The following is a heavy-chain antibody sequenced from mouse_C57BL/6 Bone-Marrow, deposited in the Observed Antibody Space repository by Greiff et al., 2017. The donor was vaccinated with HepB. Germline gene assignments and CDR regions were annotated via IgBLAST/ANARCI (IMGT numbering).Heavy chain of an antibody. Sequence: VQLQQSGPELVKPGASVKISCKASGYSFTGYYMNWVKQSPEKSLEWIGEINPSTGGTTYNQKFKAKATLTVDKSSSTAYMQLKSLTSEYSAVYYCARTHYYGSSYVAWFAYWGQGTLVTVSA. V-gene: IGHV1-42*01. CDR3: ARTHYYGSSYVAWFAY. CDR2: INPSTGGT. CDR1: GYSFTGYY. J-gene: IGHJ3*01. D-gene: IGHD1-1*01.